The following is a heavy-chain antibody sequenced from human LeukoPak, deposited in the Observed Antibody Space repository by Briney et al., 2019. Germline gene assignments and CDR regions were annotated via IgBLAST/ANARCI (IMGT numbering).Heavy chain of an antibody. D-gene: IGHD3-22*01. Sequence: SETLSLTCTVSGGSISSTNYYWGWIRQPPGRGLEWIGRVYYSGSTYSNPSLKSRVTVSVDTSKSQFSLKLTSVTAADTAVYYCARLYHDSRGYYWFDPWGQGTLVTVSS. CDR3: ARLYHDSRGYYWFDP. CDR2: VYYSGST. V-gene: IGHV4-39*01. CDR1: GGSISSTNYY. J-gene: IGHJ5*02.